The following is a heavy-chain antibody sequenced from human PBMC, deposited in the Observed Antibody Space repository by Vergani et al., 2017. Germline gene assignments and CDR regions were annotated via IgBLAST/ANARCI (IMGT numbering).Heavy chain of an antibody. CDR1: GGSLSGYY. V-gene: IGHV4-59*01. J-gene: IGHJ4*02. CDR2: VEDSGYF. D-gene: IGHD1-14*01. Sequence: QVQLQESGPVLVRPSETLFLTCTVSGGSLSGYYWNWIRQTPGEGLEWIGYVEDSGYFNYNPSLKSRVSMSSVTSNNQFSLMLSSVTVADTAVYYCARSIVSRNPPDYFDNWGQGTLVTVSS. CDR3: ARSIVSRNPPDYFDN.